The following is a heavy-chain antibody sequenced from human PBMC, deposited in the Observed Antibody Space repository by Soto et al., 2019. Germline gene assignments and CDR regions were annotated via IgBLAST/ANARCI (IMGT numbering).Heavy chain of an antibody. CDR3: ARSPLLNDFWSGYRGWFDP. D-gene: IGHD3-3*01. Sequence: PSETPSLTCTVSGGSISSYYWSWIRQPPGKGLEWIGYIYYSGSTNYNPSLKSRVTISVDTSKNQFSLKLSSVAAADTAVYYCARSPLLNDFWSGYRGWFDPWGQGTLVTVSS. CDR1: GGSISSYY. V-gene: IGHV4-59*08. J-gene: IGHJ5*02. CDR2: IYYSGST.